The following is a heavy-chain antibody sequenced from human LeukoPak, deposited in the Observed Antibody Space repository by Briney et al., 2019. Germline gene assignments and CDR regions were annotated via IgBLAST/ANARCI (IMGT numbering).Heavy chain of an antibody. CDR1: GGSISNYY. J-gene: IGHJ1*01. CDR3: ARALSGTYGLFQH. CDR2: IYYSGST. D-gene: IGHD1-26*01. V-gene: IGHV4-59*01. Sequence: PSETLSLTCAVSGGSISNYYWSWIRQPPGKGLEWIGYIYYSGSTYYNPSLRSRVTISVDTSKNQFSLNLNSVTAADTAVYYCARALSGTYGLFQHWGQGPLVTVSS.